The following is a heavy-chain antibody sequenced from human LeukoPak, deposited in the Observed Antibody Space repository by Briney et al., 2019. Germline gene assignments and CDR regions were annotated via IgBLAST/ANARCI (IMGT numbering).Heavy chain of an antibody. D-gene: IGHD1-26*01. Sequence: SETLSLTCTVSGGSISSGGYYCSWIRQPPGKGLEWIGYIYHSGSTYYNPSLKSRVTISVDRSKNQFSLKLSSVTAADTAVYYCARVNFGALDFDYWGQGTLVTVSS. CDR3: ARVNFGALDFDY. CDR1: GGSISSGGYY. CDR2: IYHSGST. V-gene: IGHV4-30-2*01. J-gene: IGHJ4*02.